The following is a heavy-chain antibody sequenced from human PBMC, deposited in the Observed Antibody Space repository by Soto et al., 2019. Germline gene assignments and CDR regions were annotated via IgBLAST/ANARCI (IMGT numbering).Heavy chain of an antibody. J-gene: IGHJ4*02. V-gene: IGHV4-34*01. CDR3: ARGLLLRYFDWLPYYFDV. CDR2: INHSGST. D-gene: IGHD3-9*01. CDR1: GGSFSGYY. Sequence: PSETLSLTCAVYGGSFSGYYWSWIRQPPGKGLEWIGEINHSGSTNYNPSLKSRVTISVDTSKNQFSLKLSSVTAADTAVYYCARGLLLRYFDWLPYYFDVWGQGTLVTVSS.